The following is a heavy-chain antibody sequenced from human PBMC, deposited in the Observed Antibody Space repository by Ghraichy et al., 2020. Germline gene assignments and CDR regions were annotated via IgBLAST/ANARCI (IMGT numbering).Heavy chain of an antibody. CDR1: GFTFSAYW. CDR2: INSRGSST. D-gene: IGHD6-13*01. CDR3: TRARADDAFDI. Sequence: GESLNISCAASGFTFSAYWMHWVRQAPGKGLVWVSRINSRGSSTNYADSVKGRFTISRDNAKNTLYLQMNSLRAEDTAVYYCTRARADDAFDIWGQGTMVTVSS. V-gene: IGHV3-74*01. J-gene: IGHJ3*02.